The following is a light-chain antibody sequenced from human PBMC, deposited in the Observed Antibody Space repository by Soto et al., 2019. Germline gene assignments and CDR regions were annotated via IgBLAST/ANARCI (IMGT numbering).Light chain of an antibody. V-gene: IGKV3-15*01. Sequence: EVVMTQSPATLSVSPGERVTFSCRASQSVTTNLAWYQHKPGQSPRLLISGASTGASGIPPRFSGSGSGTEFTLTIDRLQSADFAVYYCQQYDRRPVTFGGGTKVEIK. CDR1: QSVTTN. CDR2: GAS. CDR3: QQYDRRPVT. J-gene: IGKJ4*01.